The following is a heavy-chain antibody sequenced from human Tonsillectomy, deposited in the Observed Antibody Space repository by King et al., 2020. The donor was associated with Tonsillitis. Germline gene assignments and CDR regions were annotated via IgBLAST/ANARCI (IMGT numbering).Heavy chain of an antibody. V-gene: IGHV4-38-2*01. J-gene: IGHJ4*02. CDR1: GYSISSGYY. CDR3: ARVSDASGWRDYFDY. CDR2: IYHSGST. Sequence: VQLQESGPGLVKPSETLSLTCAVSGYSISSGYYWGWIRQPPGKGLEWIGSIYHSGSTYYNPSLKSRVTISVDTSKNQFSLKLSSVTAADTAVYYCARVSDASGWRDYFDYWGQGTLVTVSS. D-gene: IGHD6-19*01.